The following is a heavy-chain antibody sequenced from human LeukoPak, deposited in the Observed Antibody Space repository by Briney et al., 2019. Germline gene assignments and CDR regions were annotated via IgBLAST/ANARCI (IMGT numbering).Heavy chain of an antibody. D-gene: IGHD2-2*01. CDR2: IYTSGST. V-gene: IGHV4-61*02. Sequence: PSETLSLTCTVSGGSISSGSYYWSWIRQPAGKGLEWIGRIYTSGSTNYNPSLKSRVTISVDTSKNQFSLKLSSVTAADTAVYYCAREPYQLLTGHDAFDIWGKGTTVTVSS. CDR3: AREPYQLLTGHDAFDI. CDR1: GGSISSGSYY. J-gene: IGHJ3*02.